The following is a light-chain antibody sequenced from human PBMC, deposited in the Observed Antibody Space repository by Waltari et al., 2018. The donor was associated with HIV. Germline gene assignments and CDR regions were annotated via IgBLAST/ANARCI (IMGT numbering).Light chain of an antibody. V-gene: IGKV3-20*01. CDR3: QQNETSALT. J-gene: IGKJ4*01. CDR1: QSVSSSY. Sequence: EIVLTQSPATLSLSPGERAILSCRATQSVSSSYFAWYQQKPGQPRSLLIHGPINRATGIADRFSASGSGTDFTITISRLEDEEVEEYYWQQNETSALTFGGGTKVEIK. CDR2: GPI.